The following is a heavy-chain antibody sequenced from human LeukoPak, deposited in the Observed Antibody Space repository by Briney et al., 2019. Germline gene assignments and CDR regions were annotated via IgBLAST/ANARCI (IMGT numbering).Heavy chain of an antibody. V-gene: IGHV1-18*01. CDR2: ISAYNGNT. Sequence: ASVKVSCKASGYTFTNFGISWVRQAPGQGLEWMGWISAYNGNTNYAQKFQGRVTMTTDTSTSTAYMELRSLRSDDTAVYYCARVDFGNSVDWFDPWGQGTLVTVSS. CDR1: GYTFTNFG. CDR3: ARVDFGNSVDWFDP. D-gene: IGHD4-23*01. J-gene: IGHJ5*02.